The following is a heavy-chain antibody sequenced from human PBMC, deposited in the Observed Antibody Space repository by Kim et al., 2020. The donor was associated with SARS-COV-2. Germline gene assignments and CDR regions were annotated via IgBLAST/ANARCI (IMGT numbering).Heavy chain of an antibody. CDR3: AKDYYGSGSYYTFRDTSYYYYGMDV. CDR1: GFTFSSYA. Sequence: GGSLRLSCAASGFTFSSYAMSWVRQAPGKGLEWVSAISGSGGSTYYADSVKGRFTISRDNSKNTLYLQMNSLRAEDTAVYYCAKDYYGSGSYYTFRDTSYYYYGMDVWGQGTTVTVSS. J-gene: IGHJ6*02. V-gene: IGHV3-23*01. D-gene: IGHD3-10*01. CDR2: ISGSGGST.